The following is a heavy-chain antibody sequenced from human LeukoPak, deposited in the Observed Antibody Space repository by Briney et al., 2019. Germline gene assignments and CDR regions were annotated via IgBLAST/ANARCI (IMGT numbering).Heavy chain of an antibody. J-gene: IGHJ4*02. CDR1: GFTFSSYG. Sequence: GGSLRLSCAASGFTFSSYGMHWFRQAPGKGLEWVAFIRYDGSNKYYANSVKGRFTISRDNSKNTLYLQMNSLRAEDTAVYYCVNTGYCSSTSCYTYPSWDFDYWGQGTLVTVSS. CDR2: IRYDGSNK. CDR3: VNTGYCSSTSCYTYPSWDFDY. V-gene: IGHV3-30*02. D-gene: IGHD2-2*02.